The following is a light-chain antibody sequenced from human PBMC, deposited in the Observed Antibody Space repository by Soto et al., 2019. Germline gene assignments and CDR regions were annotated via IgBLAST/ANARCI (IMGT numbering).Light chain of an antibody. V-gene: IGLV2-11*01. Sequence: QSALTQPRSVSGSPGQSVTISCTGTSSDVGGYNYVSWYQQHPGKAPKLMIFDVSKRPSGVPDRFSGSKSGNTASLTISGLQAEDDADYDCCSYASSYNVVFGGGTKVTVL. CDR1: SSDVGGYNY. CDR3: CSYASSYNVV. J-gene: IGLJ2*01. CDR2: DVS.